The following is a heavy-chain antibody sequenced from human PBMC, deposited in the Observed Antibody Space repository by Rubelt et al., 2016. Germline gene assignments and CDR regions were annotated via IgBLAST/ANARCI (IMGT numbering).Heavy chain of an antibody. CDR1: GFTFSSYA. Sequence: QVQLVESGGGVVQPGRSLRLSCPASGFTFSSYAMHWVGKAPGKGLEWVAVISYDGSNKYYADSVKGRFTISRDNSKNTLYMQMNSLRAEDTAAYYCAREITPADLDWGQGTLVTVSS. J-gene: IGHJ4*02. CDR3: AREITPADLD. CDR2: ISYDGSNK. D-gene: IGHD2-2*01. V-gene: IGHV3-30*04.